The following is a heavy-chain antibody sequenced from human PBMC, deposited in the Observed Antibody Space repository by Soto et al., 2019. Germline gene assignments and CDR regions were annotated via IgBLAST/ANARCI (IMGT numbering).Heavy chain of an antibody. CDR1: GGSISSGGYY. V-gene: IGHV4-31*03. Sequence: SETLSLTCTVSGGSISSGGYYWSWIRQHPGKGLEWIGYIYYSGSTYYNPSLKSRVTISVDTSKNQFSLKLSSVTAADTAVYYCARAGPVDYDPFGMDVWGQGTTVTVSS. CDR3: ARAGPVDYDPFGMDV. D-gene: IGHD3-3*01. J-gene: IGHJ6*02. CDR2: IYYSGST.